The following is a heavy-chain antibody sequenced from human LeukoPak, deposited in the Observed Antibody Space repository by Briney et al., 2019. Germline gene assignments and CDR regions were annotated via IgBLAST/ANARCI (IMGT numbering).Heavy chain of an antibody. CDR1: GFTFSSYD. D-gene: IGHD5-24*01. CDR2: IGTAGDT. CDR3: ARMGYYYYMDV. J-gene: IGHJ6*03. V-gene: IGHV3-13*01. Sequence: GGSLRLSCAASGFTFSSYDMHWVRQATGKGLEWVSAIGTAGDTYYPGSVKGRFTISRENAKNSLYLQMNSPRAGDTAVYYCARMGYYYYMDVWGKGTTVTVSS.